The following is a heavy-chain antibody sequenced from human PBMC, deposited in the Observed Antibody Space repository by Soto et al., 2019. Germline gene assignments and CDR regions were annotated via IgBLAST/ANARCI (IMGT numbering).Heavy chain of an antibody. Sequence: ASEKVSCKASGYTFTSYAMHWVRQAPGQRLEWMGWINAGNGNTKYSQKFQGRVTITRDTSASTAYMELSSLRSEDTAVYYCARSIVVVTALDYWGQGTLVNVSS. CDR1: GYTFTSYA. D-gene: IGHD2-21*02. V-gene: IGHV1-3*01. CDR3: ARSIVVVTALDY. CDR2: INAGNGNT. J-gene: IGHJ4*02.